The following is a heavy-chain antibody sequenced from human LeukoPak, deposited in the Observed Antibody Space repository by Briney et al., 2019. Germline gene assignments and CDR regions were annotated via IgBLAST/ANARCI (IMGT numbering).Heavy chain of an antibody. V-gene: IGHV3-48*04. CDR1: GFTFSSYG. CDR2: ISSSGSTI. Sequence: GGSLRLSCAASGFTFSSYGMSWVHQAPGKGLEWVSYISSSGSTIYYADSVKGRFTISRDNAKNSLYLQMNSLRAEDTAVYYCAELGITMIGGVWGKGTTVTISS. J-gene: IGHJ6*04. CDR3: AELGITMIGGV. D-gene: IGHD3-10*02.